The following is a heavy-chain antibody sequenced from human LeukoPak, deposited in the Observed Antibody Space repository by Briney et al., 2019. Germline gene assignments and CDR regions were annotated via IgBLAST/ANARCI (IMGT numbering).Heavy chain of an antibody. V-gene: IGHV3-48*02. D-gene: IGHD2-15*01. Sequence: GGSLRLSCAASGFTFSSYGMNWVRQAPGKGLEWVSYIDGSSRSIYYADSVKGRFTVSRDNAKNSLFLQMNSLRDEDTAVYFCARRVALWGQGTLVTVSS. J-gene: IGHJ4*02. CDR1: GFTFSSYG. CDR3: ARRVAL. CDR2: IDGSSRSI.